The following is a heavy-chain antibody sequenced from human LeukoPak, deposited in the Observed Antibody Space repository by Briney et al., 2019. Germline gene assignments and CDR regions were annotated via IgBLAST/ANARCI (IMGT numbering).Heavy chain of an antibody. CDR3: ARGPLYYYYGMDV. CDR1: GGSISSGGYY. CDR2: IYYGGST. V-gene: IGHV4-31*03. Sequence: SETLSLTCTVSGGSISSGGYYWSWIRQHPGKGLEWIGYIYYGGSTYYNPSLKSRVTTSVDTSKNQFSLKLSSVTAADTAVYYCARGPLYYYYGMDVWGQGTTVTVSS. J-gene: IGHJ6*02.